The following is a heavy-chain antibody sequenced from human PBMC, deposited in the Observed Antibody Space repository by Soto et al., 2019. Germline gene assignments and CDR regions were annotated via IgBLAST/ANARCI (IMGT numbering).Heavy chain of an antibody. D-gene: IGHD2-15*01. CDR3: AKHLSNGSPDY. V-gene: IGHV3-23*01. J-gene: IGHJ4*02. Sequence: EVQLLESGGALVQPGGSLRLSCAASGFTFSSYAMSWVRQAPGKGLEWVSLISGSGGGTYYADSVKGLFTISRYNSKNTLYLQMNSLRAEDTAVFYCAKHLSNGSPDYWGQGTLVTVSS. CDR1: GFTFSSYA. CDR2: ISGSGGGT.